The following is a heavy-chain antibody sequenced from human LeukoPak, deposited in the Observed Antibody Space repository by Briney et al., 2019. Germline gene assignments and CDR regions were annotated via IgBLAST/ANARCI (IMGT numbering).Heavy chain of an antibody. CDR2: INPNSGGT. Sequence: EASVKVSCKASGYTFTGYYMHWVRQAPGQGLEWMGWINPNSGGTNYAQKFQGRVTMTEDTSTDTAYMELSSLRSEDTAVYYCARGYPPAGSILTGYYYYYYYMDVWGKGTTVTVSS. J-gene: IGHJ6*03. CDR3: ARGYPPAGSILTGYYYYYYYMDV. V-gene: IGHV1-2*02. D-gene: IGHD3-9*01. CDR1: GYTFTGYY.